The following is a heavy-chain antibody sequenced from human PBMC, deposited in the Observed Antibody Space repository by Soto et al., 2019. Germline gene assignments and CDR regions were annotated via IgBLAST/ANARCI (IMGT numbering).Heavy chain of an antibody. CDR3: ARKDCSGGSCSRNYYYGMDV. CDR1: GFTFSSYA. D-gene: IGHD2-15*01. CDR2: ISGSGGST. J-gene: IGHJ6*02. V-gene: IGHV3-23*01. Sequence: GGSLRLSCAASGFTFSSYAMSWVRQAPGKGLEWVSAISGSGGSTYYADSVKGRFTISRDNSKNTLYLQMNSLRAEDTAVYYCARKDCSGGSCSRNYYYGMDVWGQGTTVTVSS.